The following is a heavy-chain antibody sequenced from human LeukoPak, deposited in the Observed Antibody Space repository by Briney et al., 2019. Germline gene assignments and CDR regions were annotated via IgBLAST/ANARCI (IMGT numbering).Heavy chain of an antibody. J-gene: IGHJ4*02. CDR2: INHSGST. CDR1: GGSFSGYY. CDR3: ARVLLIGDYFDY. Sequence: SETLSLTCAVYGGSFSGYYWSWIRQPPGKGLEWIGEINHSGSTNYNPSLKSRVTISVDTSKNQFSLKLSSVTAADTAVYCCARVLLIGDYFDYWGKGTLVTVSS. D-gene: IGHD3-22*01. V-gene: IGHV4-34*01.